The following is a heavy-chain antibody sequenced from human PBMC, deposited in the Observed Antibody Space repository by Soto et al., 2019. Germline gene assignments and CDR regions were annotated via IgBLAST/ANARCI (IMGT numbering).Heavy chain of an antibody. Sequence: SVKVSCKASGGTFSSYTISWVRQAPGQGLEWMGRIIPILGIANYAQKFQGRVTITADKSTSTAYMELSSLRSEDTAVYYCARDYTHYDSSGYSPRFDYWGQGTLVTVS. CDR2: IIPILGIA. D-gene: IGHD3-22*01. CDR1: GGTFSSYT. V-gene: IGHV1-69*04. CDR3: ARDYTHYDSSGYSPRFDY. J-gene: IGHJ4*02.